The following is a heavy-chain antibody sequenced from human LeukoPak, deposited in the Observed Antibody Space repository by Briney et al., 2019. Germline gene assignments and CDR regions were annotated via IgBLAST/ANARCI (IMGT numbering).Heavy chain of an antibody. CDR3: ARGQGGDYYDTSGFYFDF. Sequence: SQTLSLTCAVSGGSISGGGYSWSWIRQPPGKGLEWIGYIYHSGSTYYSPSLKSRVTISVDKSKNQFSLKLSSVTAADTAVYYCARGQGGDYYDTSGFYFDFWGQGTLVIVSS. D-gene: IGHD3-22*01. J-gene: IGHJ4*02. CDR1: GGSISGGGYS. CDR2: IYHSGST. V-gene: IGHV4-30-2*01.